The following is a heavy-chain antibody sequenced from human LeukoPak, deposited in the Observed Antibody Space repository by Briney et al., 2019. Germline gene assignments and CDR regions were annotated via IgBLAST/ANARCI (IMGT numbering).Heavy chain of an antibody. V-gene: IGHV1-69*05. Sequence: SVKVSCKASGGTFSSYAISWVRQAPGQGLEWIGRIIPIFGTANYAQKFQGRVTITTDESTSTAYMELSSLRSEDTAVYYCAREGGGYSYGLYPFWGQGTLVAVSS. CDR3: AREGGGYSYGLYPF. J-gene: IGHJ4*02. D-gene: IGHD5-18*01. CDR2: IIPIFGTA. CDR1: GGTFSSYA.